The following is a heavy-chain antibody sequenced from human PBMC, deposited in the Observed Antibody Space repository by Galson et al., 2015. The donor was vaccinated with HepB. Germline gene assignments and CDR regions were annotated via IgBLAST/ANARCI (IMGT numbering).Heavy chain of an antibody. CDR2: ISYDGSNK. CDR3: ARDHGTPLYYYYYYGMDV. Sequence: SLRLSCAASGFTFSSYAMHWVRQAPGKGLEWVAVISYDGSNKYYADSVKGRFTISRDNSKNTLYLQMNSLRAEDTAVYYCARDHGTPLYYYYYYGMDVWGQGTTVTVSS. V-gene: IGHV3-30*04. J-gene: IGHJ6*02. CDR1: GFTFSSYA. D-gene: IGHD1-1*01.